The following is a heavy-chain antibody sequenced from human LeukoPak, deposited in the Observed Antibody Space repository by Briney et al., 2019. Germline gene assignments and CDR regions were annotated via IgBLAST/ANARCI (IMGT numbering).Heavy chain of an antibody. CDR3: VREDTPATANY. V-gene: IGHV3-7*03. CDR2: IKEDGSER. J-gene: IGHJ4*02. D-gene: IGHD2-21*02. Sequence: ASIKEDGSERQYVDSVKGRFSISRDNTKGSLFLQLNSLRAEDTAVYYCVREDTPATANYWGQGTLVTISS.